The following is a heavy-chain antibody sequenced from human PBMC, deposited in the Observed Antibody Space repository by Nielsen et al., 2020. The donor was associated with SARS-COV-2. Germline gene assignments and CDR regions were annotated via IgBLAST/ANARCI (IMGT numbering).Heavy chain of an antibody. Sequence: GGSLRLSCAASGFTFDDYGMSWVRQAPGKGLEWVAVIWYDGSNKYYADSVKGRFTISRDNSKNTLYLQMNSLRAEDTAVYYCARDWSRAADVWGQGTMVTVSS. J-gene: IGHJ3*01. CDR2: IWYDGSNK. D-gene: IGHD2-15*01. CDR1: GFTFDDYG. CDR3: ARDWSRAADV. V-gene: IGHV3-33*08.